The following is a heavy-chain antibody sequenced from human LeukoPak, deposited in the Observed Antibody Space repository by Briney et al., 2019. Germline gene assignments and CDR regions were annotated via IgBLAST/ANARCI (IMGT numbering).Heavy chain of an antibody. V-gene: IGHV3-23*01. D-gene: IGHD6-13*01. J-gene: IGHJ4*02. CDR1: GFTFSSEA. CDR2: ISPAGGTT. Sequence: GGSLRLSCAVSGFTFSSEAMGWVRQLPGGGLEWVSTISPAGGTTYYAESMKGRFTISRDNSKSTLYLQMNSLKTEDTAVYYCARSINSWPFDYWGQGTLVTVSS. CDR3: ARSINSWPFDY.